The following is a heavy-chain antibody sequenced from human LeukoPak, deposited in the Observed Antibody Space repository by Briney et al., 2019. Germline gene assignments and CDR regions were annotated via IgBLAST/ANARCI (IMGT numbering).Heavy chain of an antibody. D-gene: IGHD3-22*01. J-gene: IGHJ2*01. CDR3: VRDFGPYYNRSAYWSHWYFDL. CDR2: IHHSGST. CDR1: GYSISDGYY. Sequence: SETLSLTCAVSGYSISDGYYWGWIRQPPGKGLEWIGSIHHSGSTYYNPSLKSRVTISVDTSKNQFSLKLSSVTAADTAVYYCVRDFGPYYNRSAYWSHWYFDLWGRGTLVTVSS. V-gene: IGHV4-38-2*02.